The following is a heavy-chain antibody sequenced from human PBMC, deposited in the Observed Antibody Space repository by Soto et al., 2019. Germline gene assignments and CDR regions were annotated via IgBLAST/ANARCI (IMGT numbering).Heavy chain of an antibody. CDR2: ISWNSGSI. CDR1: GFTFDDYG. CDR3: AKDLTVTISGAFNI. V-gene: IGHV3-9*01. Sequence: GGSLRLSCAASGFTFDDYGMHWVRQAPGKGLEWVSGISWNSGSIGYADSVKGRFTISRDSAKNSLYLQMNSLRAEDTALYYCAKDLTVTISGAFNIWGQGTMVTVSS. D-gene: IGHD4-4*01. J-gene: IGHJ3*02.